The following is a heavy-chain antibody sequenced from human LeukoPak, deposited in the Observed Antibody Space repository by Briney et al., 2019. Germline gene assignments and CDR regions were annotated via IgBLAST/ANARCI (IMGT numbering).Heavy chain of an antibody. Sequence: GGSLRLSCAASGFTFSSYAMSWVRQAPGKGLEWVAVIWYGGSNKYYADSVKGRFTISRDNSKNTLYLQMNSLRAEDTAVYYCAKDLRAAAGFIDYWGQGTLVTVSS. CDR3: AKDLRAAAGFIDY. CDR1: GFTFSSYA. V-gene: IGHV3-30*02. D-gene: IGHD6-13*01. CDR2: IWYGGSNK. J-gene: IGHJ4*02.